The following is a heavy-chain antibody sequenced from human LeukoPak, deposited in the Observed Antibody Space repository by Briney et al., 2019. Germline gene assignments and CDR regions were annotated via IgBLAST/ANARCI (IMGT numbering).Heavy chain of an antibody. J-gene: IGHJ6*03. D-gene: IGHD4-11*01. CDR3: ARHLTVSGYYYYMDV. CDR2: TYYSGST. CDR1: GGSISSSSYY. V-gene: IGHV4-39*01. Sequence: PSETLSLTCTVSGGSISSSSYYWGWLRPPPGQGLEWFGSTYYSGSTYYNPSLKSRVTISVDTSKNQFSLKLSPVTAADAALYCFARHLTVSGYYYYMDVWGKGTTVTVSS.